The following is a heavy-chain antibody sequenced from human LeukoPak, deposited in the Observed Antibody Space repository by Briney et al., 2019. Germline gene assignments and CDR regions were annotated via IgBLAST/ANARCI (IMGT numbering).Heavy chain of an antibody. V-gene: IGHV3-30*02. CDR1: GISFSSYG. CDR2: IQYDGNNN. Sequence: GGSLRLSCAASGISFSSYGMHWVRQAPGKGLEWVAFIQYDGNNNYLVDSVKGRFTISRDNSKNTLYLQMNSLRAEDTAVYYCAKDWGQRGFDYWGQGTLVTVSS. D-gene: IGHD3-16*01. J-gene: IGHJ4*02. CDR3: AKDWGQRGFDY.